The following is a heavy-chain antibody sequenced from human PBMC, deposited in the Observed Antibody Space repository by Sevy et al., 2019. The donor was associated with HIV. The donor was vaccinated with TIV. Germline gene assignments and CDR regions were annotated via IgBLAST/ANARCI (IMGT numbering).Heavy chain of an antibody. CDR3: LKDQENNYYYGSGTYFDP. CDR2: ISTNGNSA. CDR1: GFTFSSYA. Sequence: GGSLRLSCSASGFTFSSYALYWVRQAPGKKMEYVSVISTNGNSAYYADSAKGRFTISRDNSKNTLYLQMRSLRPEDTAMYYCLKDQENNYYYGSGTYFDPWGQGTLVTVSS. D-gene: IGHD3-10*01. J-gene: IGHJ5*02. V-gene: IGHV3-64D*06.